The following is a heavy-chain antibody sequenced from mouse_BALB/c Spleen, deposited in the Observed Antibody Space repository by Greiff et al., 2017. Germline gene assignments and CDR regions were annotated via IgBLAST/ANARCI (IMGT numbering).Heavy chain of an antibody. J-gene: IGHJ4*01. D-gene: IGHD1-1*01. Sequence: EVMLVESGGGLVKPGGSLKLSCAASGFTFSSYAMSWVRQTPEKRLEWVASISSGGSTYYPDSVKGRFTISRDNARNILYLQMSSLRSEDTAMYYCAREIPTVVDAMDYWGQGTSVTVSS. CDR3: AREIPTVVDAMDY. V-gene: IGHV5-6-5*01. CDR2: ISSGGST. CDR1: GFTFSSYA.